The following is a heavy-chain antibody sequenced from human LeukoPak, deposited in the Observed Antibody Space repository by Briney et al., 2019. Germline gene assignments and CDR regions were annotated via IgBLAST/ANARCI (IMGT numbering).Heavy chain of an antibody. J-gene: IGHJ4*02. CDR2: ISSSGSTI. Sequence: KPGGSLRLSCAASGFTFSDYYMSWIRQAPGKGLERVSYISSSGSTIYYADSVKGRFTISRDNAKNSLYLQMNSPRAEDTAVYYCARDSIAAAGIDYWGQGTLVTVSS. CDR3: ARDSIAAAGIDY. V-gene: IGHV3-11*04. CDR1: GFTFSDYY. D-gene: IGHD6-13*01.